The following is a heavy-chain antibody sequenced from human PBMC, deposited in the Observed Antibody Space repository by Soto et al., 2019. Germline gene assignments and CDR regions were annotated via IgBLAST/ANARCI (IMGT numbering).Heavy chain of an antibody. V-gene: IGHV3-30-3*01. CDR3: ARDKRTRGYSYGYYYYYGMDV. J-gene: IGHJ6*02. D-gene: IGHD5-18*01. Sequence: PGGSLRLSCAASGFTFSSYAMHWVRQAPGKGLEWVAVISYDGSNKYYADSVKGRFTISRDNSKNTLCLQMNSLRAEDTAVYYCARDKRTRGYSYGYYYYYGMDVWGQGTTVTVSS. CDR1: GFTFSSYA. CDR2: ISYDGSNK.